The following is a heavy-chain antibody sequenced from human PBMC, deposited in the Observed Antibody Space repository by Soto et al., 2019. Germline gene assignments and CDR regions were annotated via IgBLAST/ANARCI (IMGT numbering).Heavy chain of an antibody. D-gene: IGHD3-10*01. J-gene: IGHJ6*02. Sequence: QVQLVQSGAAVKMPGASVSVSCKTSGLIFNYDYIHWVRQAPGQGLEWIGWINPKSDATTYAQEFQGRLTVTRATTINVVYMELSGLKSDDTAIYYCAGDRRGSGSPGGMDVWGQGTTVAVSS. CDR1: GLIFNYDY. CDR3: AGDRRGSGSPGGMDV. V-gene: IGHV1-2*02. CDR2: INPKSDAT.